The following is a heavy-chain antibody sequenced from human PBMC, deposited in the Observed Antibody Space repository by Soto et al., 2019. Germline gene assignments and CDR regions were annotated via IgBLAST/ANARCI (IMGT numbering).Heavy chain of an antibody. V-gene: IGHV4-59*08. D-gene: IGHD4-17*01. J-gene: IGHJ3*02. Sequence: SETLSLTCTVSGGSISSYYWSWIRQPPGKGLEWIGYIYYSGSTNYNPSLKSRVTISVEKSKNQFSLKLSSVTAADTAVYYCARLYPRYGDYEGLNAFDIWGQGTMVTVSS. CDR3: ARLYPRYGDYEGLNAFDI. CDR2: IYYSGST. CDR1: GGSISSYY.